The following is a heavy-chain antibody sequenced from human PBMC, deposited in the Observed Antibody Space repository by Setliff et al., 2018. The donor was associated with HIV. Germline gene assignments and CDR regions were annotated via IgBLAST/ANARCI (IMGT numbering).Heavy chain of an antibody. CDR1: GYTFRTYG. CDR3: ARGPLFGDQYYPYHYMDV. V-gene: IGHV1-3*03. D-gene: IGHD3-3*01. Sequence: GASVKVSCKASGYTFRTYGIHWMRQAPGQRLEYLGWINTANGNTKYSQDLQGRVSITSDTSASTSYMELSSLRSQDMAVYYCARGPLFGDQYYPYHYMDVWGKGTTVNVSS. J-gene: IGHJ6*03. CDR2: INTANGNT.